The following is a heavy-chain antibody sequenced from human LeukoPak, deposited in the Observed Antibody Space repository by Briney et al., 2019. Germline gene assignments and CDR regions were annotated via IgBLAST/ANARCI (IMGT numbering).Heavy chain of an antibody. J-gene: IGHJ3*02. CDR3: ARDRSSGWLGDDAFDI. CDR2: IYYSGST. V-gene: IGHV4-59*01. CDR1: GGSISSYY. Sequence: PSETLSLTCTVSGGSISSYYWSWIRQPPGKGLEWIGYIYYSGSTNYNPSLKSRVTISVDTSKNQFSLKLSSVTAADTAVYYCARDRSSGWLGDDAFDIWGQGTMVTVSS. D-gene: IGHD6-19*01.